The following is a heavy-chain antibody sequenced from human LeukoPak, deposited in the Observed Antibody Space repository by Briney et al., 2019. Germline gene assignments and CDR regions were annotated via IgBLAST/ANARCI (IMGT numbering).Heavy chain of an antibody. CDR2: ISGSGGST. CDR3: AKDPSIAVAGLFDY. V-gene: IGHV3-23*01. D-gene: IGHD6-19*01. CDR1: GFTFSSYA. Sequence: PGGSLRFSCAASGFTFSSYAMSWVRQAPGKGLEWVSAISGSGGSTYYADSVKGRFTISRDNSKNTLYLQMNSLRAEDTAVYYCAKDPSIAVAGLFDYWGQGTLVTVSS. J-gene: IGHJ4*02.